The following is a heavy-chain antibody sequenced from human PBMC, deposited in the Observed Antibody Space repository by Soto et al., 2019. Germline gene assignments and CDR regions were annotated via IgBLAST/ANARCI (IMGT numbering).Heavy chain of an antibody. CDR3: ARGGGYSYGYDFDY. CDR1: GGSISSYY. Sequence: SETLYLTCTVSGGSISSYYWSWIRQPPGKGLEWIGYIYYSGSTNYNPSLKSRVTISVDTSKNQFSLKLSSVTAADTAVYYCARGGGYSYGYDFDYWGHGTLVTVSS. D-gene: IGHD5-18*01. V-gene: IGHV4-59*01. CDR2: IYYSGST. J-gene: IGHJ4*01.